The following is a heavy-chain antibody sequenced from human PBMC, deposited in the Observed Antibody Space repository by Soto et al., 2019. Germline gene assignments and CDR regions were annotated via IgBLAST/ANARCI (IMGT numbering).Heavy chain of an antibody. CDR1: GGSISSYY. V-gene: IGHV4-59*01. CDR3: ERGGGWFDP. Sequence: SETLSLTCTVSGGSISSYYWSWIRQPPGKGLEWIGYIYYSGSTNYNPSLKSRVTISVDTSKNQFSLKLSSVTAADTAVYYCERGGGWFDPWGQGTLVTVSS. CDR2: IYYSGST. D-gene: IGHD3-10*01. J-gene: IGHJ5*02.